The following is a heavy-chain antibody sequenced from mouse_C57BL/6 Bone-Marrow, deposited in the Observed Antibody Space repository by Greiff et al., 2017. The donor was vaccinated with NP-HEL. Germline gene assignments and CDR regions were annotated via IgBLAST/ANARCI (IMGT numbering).Heavy chain of an antibody. V-gene: IGHV1-19*01. J-gene: IGHJ2*01. D-gene: IGHD1-1*01. CDR3: AREDYYGSSFY. CDR1: GYTFPDYY. Sequence: EVQLQQSGPVLVKPGASVKMSCKASGYTFPDYYMNWVKQSHGKSLEWIGVINPYNGGTSYNQKFKGKATLTVDKSSSTAYMELNSLTSEDSAVYYCAREDYYGSSFYWGKGTTLTVSS. CDR2: INPYNGGT.